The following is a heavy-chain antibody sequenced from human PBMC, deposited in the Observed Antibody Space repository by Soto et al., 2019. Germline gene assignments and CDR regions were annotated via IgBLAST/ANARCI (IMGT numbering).Heavy chain of an antibody. D-gene: IGHD1-7*01. CDR1: GYTFTSYA. V-gene: IGHV1-3*01. Sequence: VKVSCKASGYTFTSYAMHWARQAPGQRLEWMGWINAGNGNAKYSQKFQGRVTITRDTSASTAYMELSSLRSEDTAVYYCAITQLELGWFDPWGQGTLVTVSS. J-gene: IGHJ5*02. CDR2: INAGNGNA. CDR3: AITQLELGWFDP.